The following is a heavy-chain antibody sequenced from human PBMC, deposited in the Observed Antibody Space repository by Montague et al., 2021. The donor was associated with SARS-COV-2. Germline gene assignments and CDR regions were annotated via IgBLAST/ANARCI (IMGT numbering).Heavy chain of an antibody. CDR1: GSSISSETHY. V-gene: IGHV4-39*01. D-gene: IGHD6-19*01. J-gene: IGHJ4*02. CDR2: ISYSGST. CDR3: ASQPIPVTGSGGFDY. Sequence: SETLSLTCTVSGSSISSETHYWGWIRQPPGKGLEWIGSISYSGSTYYNSSLKSRVSISVDTSKNQFSLRLRSVTAADTAVYYCASQPIPVTGSGGFDYWGPGTLVTVSS.